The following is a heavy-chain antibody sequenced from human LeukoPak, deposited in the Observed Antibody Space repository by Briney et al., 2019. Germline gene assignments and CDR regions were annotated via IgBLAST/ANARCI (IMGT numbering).Heavy chain of an antibody. Sequence: PSETPSLTCTVSGGSISSYYWSWIRQPPGKGLEWIGYIYYSGSTNYNPSLKSRVTISVDTSKNQFSLKLSSVTAADTAVYYCARLFPSEWLETDYWGQGTLVTVSS. V-gene: IGHV4-59*08. D-gene: IGHD6-19*01. CDR3: ARLFPSEWLETDY. CDR1: GGSISSYY. CDR2: IYYSGST. J-gene: IGHJ4*02.